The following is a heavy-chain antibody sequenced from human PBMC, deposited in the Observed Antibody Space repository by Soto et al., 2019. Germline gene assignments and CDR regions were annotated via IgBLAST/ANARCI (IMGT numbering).Heavy chain of an antibody. V-gene: IGHV3-23*01. CDR3: AKDPAYFLYPIDDYYYYMDV. D-gene: IGHD2-21*01. Sequence: EVQLLESGGGLVQPGGSLRLSCAASGFTFSSYAMSWVRQAPGKGLEWVSAISGSGGSTYYADSVKGRFTISRDNSKNTLYLQMNSLRAEDTAVYYCAKDPAYFLYPIDDYYYYMDVWGKGTRSPSP. CDR1: GFTFSSYA. J-gene: IGHJ6*03. CDR2: ISGSGGST.